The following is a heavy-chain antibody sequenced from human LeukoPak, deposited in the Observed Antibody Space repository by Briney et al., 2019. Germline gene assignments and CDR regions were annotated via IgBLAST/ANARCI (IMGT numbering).Heavy chain of an antibody. CDR2: ISDSGIT. CDR1: GGSISVYY. J-gene: IGHJ3*02. CDR3: ARTGGPTYKSAWYI. V-gene: IGHV4-59*01. D-gene: IGHD6-19*01. Sequence: PSETLSLTCTVSGGSISVYYWSWIRQPPGKGLEWIGYISDSGITNYRPSLKSRVTISVDTSKNQFSLKLSSVTAADTAVYYCARTGGPTYKSAWYIWGQGTVVTVSS.